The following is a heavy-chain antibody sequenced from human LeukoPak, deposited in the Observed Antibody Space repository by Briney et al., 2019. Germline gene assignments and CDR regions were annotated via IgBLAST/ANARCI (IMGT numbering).Heavy chain of an antibody. CDR1: GGSISSRPYC. CDR3: ARAGVVGASDAFDI. D-gene: IGHD1-26*01. Sequence: SETLSLTCTVSGGSISSRPYCWGWIRQPPGKGLEWLGSFFYSGSTNYKPSLKSRVTISVDTSKNQFSLKLSSVTAADTAVYYCARAGVVGASDAFDIWGQGTMVTVSS. J-gene: IGHJ3*02. V-gene: IGHV4-39*07. CDR2: FFYSGST.